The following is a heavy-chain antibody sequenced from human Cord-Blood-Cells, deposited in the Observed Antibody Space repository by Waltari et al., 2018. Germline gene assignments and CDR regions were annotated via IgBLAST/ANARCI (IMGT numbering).Heavy chain of an antibody. CDR2: IYYSGST. J-gene: IGHJ4*02. V-gene: IGHV4-39*01. D-gene: IGHD6-13*01. CDR3: ASTGYSSWYFDY. Sequence: QLQLQESGPGLVKPSETLSLTCTVSGGSISSSSYYWGWIRQPPGKGLEWIGSIYYSGSTYYNPDLKSRVTISVDTSKNQFSLKLSSVTAADTAVYYCASTGYSSWYFDYWGQGTLVTVSS. CDR1: GGSISSSSYY.